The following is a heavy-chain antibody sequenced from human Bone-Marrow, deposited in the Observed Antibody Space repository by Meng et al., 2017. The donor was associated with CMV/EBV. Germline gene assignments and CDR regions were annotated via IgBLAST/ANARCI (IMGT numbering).Heavy chain of an antibody. V-gene: IGHV4-38-2*02. Sequence: SETLSLTCTVSGYSISSGYYWGWIRQPPGKGLEWIGSIYHSGSTYYNPSLKSRVTISVDTSKNQFSLKLSSVTAADTAVYYCASLKYYYDSSGYHLPGDWGQGTLDTVSS. CDR2: IYHSGST. CDR1: GYSISSGYY. CDR3: ASLKYYYDSSGYHLPGD. J-gene: IGHJ4*02. D-gene: IGHD3-22*01.